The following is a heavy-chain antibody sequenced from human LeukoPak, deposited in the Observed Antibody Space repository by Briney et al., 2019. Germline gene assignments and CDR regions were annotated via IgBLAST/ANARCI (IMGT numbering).Heavy chain of an antibody. CDR1: GGSISSYY. J-gene: IGHJ5*02. CDR2: IYYSGST. D-gene: IGHD3-9*01. V-gene: IGHV4-59*01. Sequence: SETLSLTCAVSGGSISSYYWSWIRQPPGKGLEWIGYIYYSGSTNYNPSLKSRVTISVDTSKNQFSLKLSSVTAADTAVYYCARGGTPYYDILTGYYEFWFDPWGQGTLVTVSS. CDR3: ARGGTPYYDILTGYYEFWFDP.